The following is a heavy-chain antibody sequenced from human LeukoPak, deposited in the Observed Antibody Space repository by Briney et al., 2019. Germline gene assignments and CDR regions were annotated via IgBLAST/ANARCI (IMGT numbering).Heavy chain of an antibody. CDR2: IYYAGSS. J-gene: IGHJ5*02. Sequence: SETLSLTCTVSGDSINSDHWSWLRQPPGKGLEWIANIYYAGSSNYNPSLKSRVSVSIDASKNHLSLKLTSVTAADTAIYYCARQAVIIPTGMEGPWFDPWGQGTLVAVSS. CDR3: ARQAVIIPTGMEGPWFDP. D-gene: IGHD2/OR15-2a*01. V-gene: IGHV4-59*08. CDR1: GDSINSDH.